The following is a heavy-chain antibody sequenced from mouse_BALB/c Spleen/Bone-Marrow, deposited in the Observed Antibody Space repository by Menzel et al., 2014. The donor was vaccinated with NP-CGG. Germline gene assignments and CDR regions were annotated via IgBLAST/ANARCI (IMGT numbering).Heavy chain of an antibody. J-gene: IGHJ2*01. D-gene: IGHD4-1*01. V-gene: IGHV1S130*01. CDR3: ARSGFDY. Sequence: VQRVESGSVLVRPGASVKLPCKASGYTFTSSWMHWAKQRPGQGLEWIGEIHPNSGNTNYNEKFKGKATLTVDTSSSTAYVDLSSLTSEDSAVYYCARSGFDYWGQGTTLTVSS. CDR1: GYTFTSSW. CDR2: IHPNSGNT.